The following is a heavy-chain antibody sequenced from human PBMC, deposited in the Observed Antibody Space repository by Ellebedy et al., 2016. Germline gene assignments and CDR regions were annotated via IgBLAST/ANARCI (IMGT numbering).Heavy chain of an antibody. D-gene: IGHD6-13*01. V-gene: IGHV4-39*07. CDR3: ARNAFSSSWYQFDY. J-gene: IGHJ4*02. CDR2: IHSSGSP. CDR1: GGSITSPSFY. Sequence: SETLSLTCSVSGGSITSPSFYWGWIRQPPGKGLEWIGAIHSSGSPHYNPSLRSRVTLSVDTSENQFSLKLNSMSAADTAVYYCARNAFSSSWYQFDYWGLGTLVTVSS.